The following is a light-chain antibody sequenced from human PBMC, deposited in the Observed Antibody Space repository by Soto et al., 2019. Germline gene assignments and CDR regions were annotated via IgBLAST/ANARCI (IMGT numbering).Light chain of an antibody. V-gene: IGLV1-40*01. Sequence: QSVLTQPPSVSGTPGKRVTISCTGSNSNIGAGYDVHWYLQLPGTAPKLLVYSNNNRPSGVPDRFSGSKSGTSASLAITGLQAEDEADYYCQSYDSRISAYVFGTGTKLTVL. CDR1: NSNIGAGYD. CDR2: SNN. CDR3: QSYDSRISAYV. J-gene: IGLJ1*01.